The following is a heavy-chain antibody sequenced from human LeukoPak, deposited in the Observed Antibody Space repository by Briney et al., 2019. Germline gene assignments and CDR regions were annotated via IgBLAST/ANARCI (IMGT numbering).Heavy chain of an antibody. CDR3: ARAQYCGGDCYWSFDY. CDR1: GFTFSSYS. CDR2: ISSSSSTI. D-gene: IGHD2-21*02. J-gene: IGHJ4*02. V-gene: IGHV3-48*02. Sequence: PGGSLRLSCAASGFTFSSYSMNWVRQAPGKGLEWVSYISSSSSTIYYADSVKGRFTISRDSAKNSLYLQMNSLRDEDTAVYYCARAQYCGGDCYWSFDYWGQGTLVTVSS.